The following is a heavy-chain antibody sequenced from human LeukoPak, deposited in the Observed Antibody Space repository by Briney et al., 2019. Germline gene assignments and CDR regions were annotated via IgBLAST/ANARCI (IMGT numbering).Heavy chain of an antibody. J-gene: IGHJ4*02. CDR1: GGSISSYY. CDR3: ARVLGYCSSTSCLGDDFWSAYYTGIAY. Sequence: SETLSLTCTVSGGSISSYYWSWIRQPPGKGLEWIGYIYYSGSTNYNPSLKSRVTISVDTSKNQFSLKLSSVAAADTAVYYCARVLGYCSSTSCLGDDFWSAYYTGIAYWGQGTLVTVSS. V-gene: IGHV4-59*08. CDR2: IYYSGST. D-gene: IGHD2-2*01.